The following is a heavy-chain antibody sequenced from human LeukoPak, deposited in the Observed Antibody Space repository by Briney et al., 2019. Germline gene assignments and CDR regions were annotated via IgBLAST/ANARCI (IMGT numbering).Heavy chain of an antibody. V-gene: IGHV1-2*02. J-gene: IGHJ4*02. D-gene: IGHD2-2*01. Sequence: ASVKVSCKASGYTFTGYYMHWVRQAPGQGLEWMGWINPNSGGTNYAQKFQGRVTMTRDTSISTAYMELSRLRSDDTAGYYCARADAVGSTSCPHDYWGQGTLVTVSS. CDR1: GYTFTGYY. CDR2: INPNSGGT. CDR3: ARADAVGSTSCPHDY.